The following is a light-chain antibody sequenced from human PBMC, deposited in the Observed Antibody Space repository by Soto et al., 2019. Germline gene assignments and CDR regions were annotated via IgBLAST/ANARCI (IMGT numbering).Light chain of an antibody. J-gene: IGKJ3*01. V-gene: IGKV1-33*01. Sequence: DIQMTQSPSSLSASVGDRVTITCQASQDISNYLNWYQQKPGKAPKLLIYDASKLETGVPSRFSGSGSGTDFTYTISSRQPEDIATYYCQQYDKLPPRIGPGTKVDIK. CDR3: QQYDKLPPR. CDR2: DAS. CDR1: QDISNY.